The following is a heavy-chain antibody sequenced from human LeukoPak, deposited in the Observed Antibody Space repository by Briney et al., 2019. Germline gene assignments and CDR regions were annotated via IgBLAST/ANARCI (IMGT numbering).Heavy chain of an antibody. J-gene: IGHJ4*02. CDR2: IYSGGST. D-gene: IGHD3-22*01. V-gene: IGHV3-53*01. Sequence: GESLRLSCAASGFTVSSNYMSWVRQAPGKGLEWVSVIYSGGSTYYADSVKGRFTISRDNSKNTLYLQMNSLRAEDTAVYYCARDSYDSSGYYYPFDYWGQGTLVTVSS. CDR1: GFTVSSNY. CDR3: ARDSYDSSGYYYPFDY.